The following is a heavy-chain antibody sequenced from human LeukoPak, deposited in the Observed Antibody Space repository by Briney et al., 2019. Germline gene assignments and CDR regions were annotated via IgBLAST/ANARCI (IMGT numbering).Heavy chain of an antibody. CDR1: GFSFSRYW. Sequence: GESLRLSCEASGFSFSRYWMSWVRQAPVRGLEWVANIKPDGSEIYYVDSVKGRFTISRDNAKNSLYLQMNSLRADDTAVYYCARGPTTLGLRLGELSLRADYWGQGALVTVSS. D-gene: IGHD3-16*02. CDR3: ARGPTTLGLRLGELSLRADY. J-gene: IGHJ4*02. V-gene: IGHV3-7*01. CDR2: IKPDGSEI.